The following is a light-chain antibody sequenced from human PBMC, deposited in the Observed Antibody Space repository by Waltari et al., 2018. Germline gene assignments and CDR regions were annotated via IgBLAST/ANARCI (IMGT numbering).Light chain of an antibody. CDR3: QQANSFPLT. J-gene: IGKJ4*01. CDR2: GAS. Sequence: ILMTQSPSSVSASVGVRVRFTCRPSQSFSSYVAWYQQKPGKAPTLLIYGASSLQSGVPSRFSGSGSGTDFTLTISSLQPEDFATYYCQQANSFPLTFGGGTKVEIK. CDR1: QSFSSY. V-gene: IGKV1-12*01.